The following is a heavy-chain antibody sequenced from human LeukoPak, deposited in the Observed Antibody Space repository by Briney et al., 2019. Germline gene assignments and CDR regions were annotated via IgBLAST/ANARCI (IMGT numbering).Heavy chain of an antibody. CDR3: TRDAEISGYTWYNWFDP. D-gene: IGHD3-22*01. CDR2: IFYTGAT. V-gene: IGHV4-59*01. J-gene: IGHJ5*02. CDR1: GGSITNYY. Sequence: PSETLSLTCTVSGGSITNYYWSWIRQPPGKGLEWLGYIFYTGATKYNPPLESRVTISVDTSKSQFSLQLSSVTAADTAVYYCTRDAEISGYTWYNWFDPWGQGILVTVSS.